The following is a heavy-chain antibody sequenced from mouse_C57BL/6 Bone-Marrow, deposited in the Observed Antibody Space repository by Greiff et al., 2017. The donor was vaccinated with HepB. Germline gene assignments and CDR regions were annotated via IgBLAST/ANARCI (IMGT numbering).Heavy chain of an antibody. V-gene: IGHV1-7*01. J-gene: IGHJ2*01. CDR2: INPSSGYT. D-gene: IGHD1-1*01. CDR1: GYTFTSYW. CDR3: ARSGITTVVGRDY. Sequence: QVQLKQSGAELAKPGASVKLSCKASGYTFTSYWMHWVKQRPGQGLEWIGYINPSSGYTKYNQKFKDKATLTADKSSSTAYMQLSSLTYEDSAVYYCARSGITTVVGRDYWGQGTTLTVSS.